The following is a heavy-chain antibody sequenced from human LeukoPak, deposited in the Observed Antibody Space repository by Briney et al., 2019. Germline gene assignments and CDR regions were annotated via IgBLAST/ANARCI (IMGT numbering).Heavy chain of an antibody. CDR2: IIPMFDTA. CDR3: ARDDNDILTGYFDS. Sequence: SVTVSCKASVATFSNSAINWVRLAPGQGLEWMGGIIPMFDTAHYAEKFQGRVTISADESTNTVYMELRGLRSEDTAVYYCARDDNDILTGYFDSWGQGTLVTVSS. V-gene: IGHV1-69*01. D-gene: IGHD3-9*01. CDR1: VATFSNSA. J-gene: IGHJ5*01.